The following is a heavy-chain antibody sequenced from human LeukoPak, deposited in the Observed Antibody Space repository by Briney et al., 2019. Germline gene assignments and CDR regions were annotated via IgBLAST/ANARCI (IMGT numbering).Heavy chain of an antibody. CDR3: ASCWYYDSSGYYHLGY. V-gene: IGHV1-69*06. Sequence: SVKVSCKASGGTFSSYAISWVRRAPGQGLEWMGRIIPTFGTPNYAQKFQGRVTITADKSTSTAYIELSRLRSEDTAVYYCASCWYYDSSGYYHLGYWGKGTLVTVSS. CDR1: GGTFSSYA. CDR2: IIPTFGTP. D-gene: IGHD3-22*01. J-gene: IGHJ4*02.